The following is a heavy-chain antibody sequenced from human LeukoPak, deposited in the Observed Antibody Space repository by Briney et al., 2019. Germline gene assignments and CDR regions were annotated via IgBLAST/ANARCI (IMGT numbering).Heavy chain of an antibody. CDR3: AKSRWSELLIYFDY. Sequence: GGSLRLSCAASGFTFSSYALSWVRQAPGKGLEWVSAISGSGGSPYYADSVKGRFTISRDNSKNTLYLQMNSLRAEDTAIYYCAKSRWSELLIYFDYWGQGTLVTVSS. CDR2: ISGSGGSP. V-gene: IGHV3-23*01. J-gene: IGHJ4*02. CDR1: GFTFSSYA. D-gene: IGHD1-26*01.